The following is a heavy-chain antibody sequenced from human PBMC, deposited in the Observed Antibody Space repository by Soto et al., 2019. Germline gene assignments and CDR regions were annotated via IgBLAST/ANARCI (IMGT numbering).Heavy chain of an antibody. D-gene: IGHD3-10*01. CDR1: GGSISSGDCY. V-gene: IGHV4-30-4*01. Sequence: VQLQESGPGLVQPSQTLSLTCTVSGGSISSGDCYWSWIRQPPGKGMEWIGYIYFSGSTYYNPSLKSRVTISVDTYKNQVSLKLSSVNAADTAVYYCARVDSGSGSYYGDYWGQGTLVTVSS. J-gene: IGHJ4*02. CDR2: IYFSGST. CDR3: ARVDSGSGSYYGDY.